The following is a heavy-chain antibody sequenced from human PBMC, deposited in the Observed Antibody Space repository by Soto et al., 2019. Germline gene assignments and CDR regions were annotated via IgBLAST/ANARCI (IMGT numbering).Heavy chain of an antibody. CDR1: GFTFSSYA. Sequence: GGSLRLSCAASGFTFSSYAMHWVRQAPGNGLEYVSAISSNVGSTYYANSVKGRVTMTTDTSTSTAYMELRSLRSDDTAVYYCARDGGSSWYGFPWGQGTLVTVSS. CDR3: ARDGGSSWYGFP. V-gene: IGHV3-64*01. J-gene: IGHJ5*02. CDR2: ISSNVGST. D-gene: IGHD6-13*01.